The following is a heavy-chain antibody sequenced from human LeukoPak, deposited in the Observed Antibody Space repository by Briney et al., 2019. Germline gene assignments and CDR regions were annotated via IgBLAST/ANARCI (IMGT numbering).Heavy chain of an antibody. CDR3: ATTSITIFGVVIGFDY. Sequence: GGSLRRSCAASGFTFSSYGMHWVRQAPGKGLEWVAFIRYDGSNKYYADSGKGRFTISRDNSKNTLYLQMNSLRAEDTAVYYCATTSITIFGVVIGFDYWGQGTLVTVSS. CDR1: GFTFSSYG. V-gene: IGHV3-30*02. CDR2: IRYDGSNK. D-gene: IGHD3-3*01. J-gene: IGHJ4*02.